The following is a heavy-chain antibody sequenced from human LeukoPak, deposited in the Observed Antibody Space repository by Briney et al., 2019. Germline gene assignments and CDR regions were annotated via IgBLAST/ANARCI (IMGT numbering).Heavy chain of an antibody. CDR2: IYYSGST. CDR3: ARSVQLWSPYGMDV. D-gene: IGHD5-18*01. CDR1: GGSISSYY. J-gene: IGHJ6*02. Sequence: SETLSLTCTVSGGSISSYYWSWIRQPPGKGLEWTGYIYYSGSTNYNPSLKSRVTISVDTSKNQFSLKLSSVTAADTAVYYCARSVQLWSPYGMDVWGQGTTVTVSS. V-gene: IGHV4-59*08.